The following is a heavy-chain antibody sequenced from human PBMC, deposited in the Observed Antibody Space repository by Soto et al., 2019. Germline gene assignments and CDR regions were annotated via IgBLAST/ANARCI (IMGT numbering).Heavy chain of an antibody. CDR3: ATCNGDSRHEFDY. CDR2: IYYSGST. CDR1: GGSLSRYY. V-gene: IGHV4-59*01. J-gene: IGHJ4*02. Sequence: SGTLYLTCTVSGGSLSRYYRCWIRQPLGKGLEWIGYIYYSGSTNYNPSLKSRVTISVDTSKNQFSLKLSSVTAADTAVYYCATCNGDSRHEFDYSGQGTLVTVSS. D-gene: IGHD4-4*01.